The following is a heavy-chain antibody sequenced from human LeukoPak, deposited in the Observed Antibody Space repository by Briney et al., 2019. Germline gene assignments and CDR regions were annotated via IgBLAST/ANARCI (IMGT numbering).Heavy chain of an antibody. D-gene: IGHD3-22*01. V-gene: IGHV1-18*01. Sequence: ASVKVSCKASGYTFTNYDISWVRQAPGQGLEWMGWISPYKGNTNYAHKLQGRVTMTTDTSTSTAYMELKSLGSDDTAVYYCGTYDSSGYYSTWGQGTLVTVSS. CDR3: GTYDSSGYYST. CDR2: ISPYKGNT. CDR1: GYTFTNYD. J-gene: IGHJ4*02.